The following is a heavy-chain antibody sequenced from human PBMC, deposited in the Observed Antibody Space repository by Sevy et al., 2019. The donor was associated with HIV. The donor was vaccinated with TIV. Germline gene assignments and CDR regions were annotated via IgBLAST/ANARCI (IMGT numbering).Heavy chain of an antibody. CDR3: ASKTLGMATTRRAFDI. CDR1: GFTFSDYY. Sequence: GGSLRLSCAASGFTFSDYYMSWIRQAPGKGLEWVSYISSSSSYTNYADSVKGRFTISRDNAKNSLYLQMNSLRDEDTAEYYCASKTLGMATTRRAFDIWGQGTMVTVSS. V-gene: IGHV3-11*06. CDR2: ISSSSSYT. J-gene: IGHJ3*02. D-gene: IGHD5-12*01.